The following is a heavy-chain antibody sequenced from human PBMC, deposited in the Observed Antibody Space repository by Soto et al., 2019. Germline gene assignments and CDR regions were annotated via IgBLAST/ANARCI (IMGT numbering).Heavy chain of an antibody. V-gene: IGHV2-26*01. CDR1: GFTFSSYA. J-gene: IGHJ6*02. CDR3: ARTIELERRQYDYGMDV. CDR2: IFSNDEK. D-gene: IGHD1-1*01. Sequence: ESGGGVVQPGRSLRLSCAASGFTFSSYAMHWVRQAPGKGLEWLAHIFSNDEKSYSTSLKSRLTISKDTSKSQVVLTMTNMDPVDTATYYCARTIELERRQYDYGMDVWGQGTTVTVSS.